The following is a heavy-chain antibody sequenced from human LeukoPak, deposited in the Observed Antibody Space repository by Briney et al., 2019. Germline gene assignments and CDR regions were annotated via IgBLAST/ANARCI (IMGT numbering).Heavy chain of an antibody. Sequence: GASVKVSCKVSGYTLTELSMHWVRQAPGKGPEWMGGFDPEDGETIYAQKFQGRVTMTEDTSTDTAYMELSSLRSEDTAVYYCATEVYDSSGYGAEETRSLDYWGQGTLVTVSS. CDR2: FDPEDGET. V-gene: IGHV1-24*01. J-gene: IGHJ4*02. CDR3: ATEVYDSSGYGAEETRSLDY. D-gene: IGHD3-22*01. CDR1: GYTLTELS.